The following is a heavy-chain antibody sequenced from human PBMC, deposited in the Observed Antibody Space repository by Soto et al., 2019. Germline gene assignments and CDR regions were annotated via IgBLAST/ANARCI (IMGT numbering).Heavy chain of an antibody. CDR2: ISSSSTYI. D-gene: IGHD6-13*01. Sequence: EVQLVESGGGLVKPGGSLRLSCAASGFTFTSYTMNWVRQAPGKGLEWVSSISSSSTYIYYADSVKGRFTISRDNAKTSLYLQMNSLRAEDTAVYYCARDLAAATSYGMDVWGQGTTVTVSS. V-gene: IGHV3-21*01. CDR1: GFTFTSYT. CDR3: ARDLAAATSYGMDV. J-gene: IGHJ6*02.